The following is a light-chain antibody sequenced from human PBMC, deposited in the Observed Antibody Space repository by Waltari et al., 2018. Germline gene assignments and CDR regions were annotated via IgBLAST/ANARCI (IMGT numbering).Light chain of an antibody. CDR2: DAS. Sequence: DIQMTQSPSSLSASVGDRVTITCQASRDINNYLNWYQQKPGKAPKLLISDASTLETGVPSRFSGSGSGTDYVFTISRLQSEDIATYYCQHYDGVPPWTFGQGTRVDFK. V-gene: IGKV1-33*01. CDR1: RDINNY. J-gene: IGKJ1*01. CDR3: QHYDGVPPWT.